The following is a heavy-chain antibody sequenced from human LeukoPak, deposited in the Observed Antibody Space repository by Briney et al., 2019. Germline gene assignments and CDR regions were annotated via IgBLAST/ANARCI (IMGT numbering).Heavy chain of an antibody. Sequence: PGGPLRLSCAASGFTFDDYGMSWLRQAPGKGLEWVSGINWNGGSKGYADSVKGRFTISRDNAKNSLYLQMNSLRAEDTALYYCARELHDYYYYMDVWGKGTTVTVSS. CDR3: ARELHDYYYYMDV. J-gene: IGHJ6*03. V-gene: IGHV3-20*04. CDR2: INWNGGSK. CDR1: GFTFDDYG.